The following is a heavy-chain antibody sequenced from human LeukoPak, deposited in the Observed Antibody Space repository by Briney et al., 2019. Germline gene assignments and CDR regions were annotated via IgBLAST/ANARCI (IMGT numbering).Heavy chain of an antibody. CDR3: APESSGWYGSGY. J-gene: IGHJ4*02. V-gene: IGHV1-69*02. CDR1: GGTFSSYT. CDR2: IIPILGIA. Sequence: EASVEVSCKASGGTFSSYTISWVRQAPGQGLEWMGRIIPILGIANYAQKFQGRVTITADKSTSTAYMELSSLRSEDTAVYYCAPESSGWYGSGYWGQGTLVTVSS. D-gene: IGHD6-19*01.